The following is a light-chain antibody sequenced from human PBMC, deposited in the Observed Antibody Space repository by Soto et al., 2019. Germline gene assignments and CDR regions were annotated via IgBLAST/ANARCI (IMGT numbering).Light chain of an antibody. J-gene: IGKJ1*01. CDR2: HAS. V-gene: IGKV3-20*01. CDR3: QQYGHTPRV. CDR1: QSVSSSY. Sequence: TQSPRAQTLSPGETATISCRARQSVSSSYLAWYQQKPGQAPRLLIYHASSRATGVPARFSGSGSGTEFTVTISSLQSEDFAFYYLQQYGHTPRVIGQGTKVDIK.